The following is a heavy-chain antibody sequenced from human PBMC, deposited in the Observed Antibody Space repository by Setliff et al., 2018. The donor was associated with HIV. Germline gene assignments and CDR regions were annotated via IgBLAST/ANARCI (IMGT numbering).Heavy chain of an antibody. CDR3: ARGRYSSGLTDY. CDR1: GYIFTTYT. Sequence: ASVKVSCKASGYIFTTYTIHWVRQAPGQRLEWMGCINAANRNTKYSQRFHGRVTITRDTSASTAYMELSSLRSEDTAVYYCARGRYSSGLTDYWGQGTLVTVSS. V-gene: IGHV1-3*01. CDR2: INAANRNT. J-gene: IGHJ4*02. D-gene: IGHD6-19*01.